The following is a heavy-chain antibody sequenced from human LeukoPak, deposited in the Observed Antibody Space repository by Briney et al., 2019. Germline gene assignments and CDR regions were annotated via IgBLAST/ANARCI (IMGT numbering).Heavy chain of an antibody. CDR3: AKDREGTTFDN. J-gene: IGHJ4*02. Sequence: GGSLRLSCAASGFTFSNYDMHWVRQAPGKGLEWVAVISYDGSNKYYADSVKGRFTISRDNSKNTVYLQMNSLRAEDAAVYYCAKDREGTTFDNWGQGTLVTVSS. V-gene: IGHV3-30*18. CDR2: ISYDGSNK. D-gene: IGHD1-7*01. CDR1: GFTFSNYD.